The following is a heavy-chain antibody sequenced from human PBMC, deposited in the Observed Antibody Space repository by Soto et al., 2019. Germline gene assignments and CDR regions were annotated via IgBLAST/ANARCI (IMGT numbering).Heavy chain of an antibody. J-gene: IGHJ6*02. D-gene: IGHD6-6*01. V-gene: IGHV3-30-3*01. Sequence: GGSLRLSCAASGFTFSSYAMHWVRQAPGKGLEWVAVISYDGSNKYYADSVKGRFTISRDNSKNTLYLQMNSLRAEDTAVYYCARATYSSSSYYYYYGMDVWGQGTTVTVSS. CDR3: ARATYSSSSYYYYYGMDV. CDR2: ISYDGSNK. CDR1: GFTFSSYA.